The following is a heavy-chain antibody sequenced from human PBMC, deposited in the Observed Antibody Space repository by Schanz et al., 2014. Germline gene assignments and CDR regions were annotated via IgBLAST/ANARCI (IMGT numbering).Heavy chain of an antibody. CDR2: ISGSGGNT. D-gene: IGHD4-4*01. CDR1: GFTFRGYA. V-gene: IGHV3-23*01. CDR3: AKAADWTVTRFDP. Sequence: EVQLLESGGGLVQPGGSLRLSCAASGFTFRGYAMSWVRQAPGKGLEWVSIISGSGGNTYYADAVRGRFTISSDSSKNTLYLQMSSRRADDTAVYYCAKAADWTVTRFDPWGQGTLVTVSS. J-gene: IGHJ5*02.